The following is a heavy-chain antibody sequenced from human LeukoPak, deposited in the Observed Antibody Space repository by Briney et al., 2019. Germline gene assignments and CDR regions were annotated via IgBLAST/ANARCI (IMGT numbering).Heavy chain of an antibody. Sequence: GGSLRLSCAASGFTFSSYAMHWVRQAPGKGLEWVSAISGGGSTYYADSVKGRFTISRDNSKNTLYLQMKSLRDEDTAVYYCARDRGWSAWYGGFDSWGQGTLVTVSS. CDR2: ISGGGST. J-gene: IGHJ4*02. CDR1: GFTFSSYA. D-gene: IGHD6-19*01. CDR3: ARDRGWSAWYGGFDS. V-gene: IGHV3-23*01.